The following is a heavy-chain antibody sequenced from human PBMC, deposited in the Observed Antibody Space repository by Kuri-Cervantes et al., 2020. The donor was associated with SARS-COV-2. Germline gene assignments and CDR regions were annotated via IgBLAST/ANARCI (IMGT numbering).Heavy chain of an antibody. CDR2: IIPFFGTP. CDR3: ARDRVPAQHNRPAFDI. J-gene: IGHJ3*02. Sequence: SVKLASTPPGNSFNSYAINWVRQAPGQGLEWMGGIIPFFGTPHYAKKFRDRATFTADLSTSTVYMELTGLGSGDTAMFFCARDRVPAQHNRPAFDIWGQVTMVTVSS. V-gene: IGHV1-69*01. CDR1: GNSFNSYA. D-gene: IGHD1-14*01.